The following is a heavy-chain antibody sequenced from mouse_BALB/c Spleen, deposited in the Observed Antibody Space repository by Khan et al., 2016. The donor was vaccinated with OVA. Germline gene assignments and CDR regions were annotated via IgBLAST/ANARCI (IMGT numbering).Heavy chain of an antibody. D-gene: IGHD2-3*01. Sequence: IQLVQSGAELVRPGALVNLSCKASGFDIKDYYMHWVKQRPEQGLEWIGWIDPENDNTIYDPKFQGKATITSDTSSNTAYLQLSSLTSEDPAVYYCARDGYSPWFAYWGQGTLVTVAA. CDR2: IDPENDNT. V-gene: IGHV14-1*02. J-gene: IGHJ3*01. CDR3: ARDGYSPWFAY. CDR1: GFDIKDYY.